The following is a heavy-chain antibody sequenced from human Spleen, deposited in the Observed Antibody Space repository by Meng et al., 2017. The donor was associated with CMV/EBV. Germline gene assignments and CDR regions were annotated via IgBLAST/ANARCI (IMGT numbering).Heavy chain of an antibody. Sequence: GESLKISCAVSGFTFSSFAMHWARQAPGKGLEWVAVISFDGSNKYYADSVKGRFTISTDNSKNTLSLQMNSLRVEDTALYYCAKDRLFHGSGKGYFDYWGQGTLVTVSS. CDR2: ISFDGSNK. J-gene: IGHJ4*02. V-gene: IGHV3-30*04. CDR1: GFTFSSFA. CDR3: AKDRLFHGSGKGYFDY. D-gene: IGHD3-10*01.